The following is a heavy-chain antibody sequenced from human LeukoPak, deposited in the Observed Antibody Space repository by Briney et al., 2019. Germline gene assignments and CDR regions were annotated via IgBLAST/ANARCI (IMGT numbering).Heavy chain of an antibody. Sequence: GGSLRLSCAASGFTFSSYAMSWVRQAPGKGLEWVSAISGSGGSTYYADSVKGRFTISRDNSKNTLYLQMNSLRAEDTAVYYCAKEYCSSTSCYDAFDIWGQGTMVTVSS. CDR3: AKEYCSSTSCYDAFDI. J-gene: IGHJ3*02. CDR1: GFTFSSYA. V-gene: IGHV3-23*01. CDR2: ISGSGGST. D-gene: IGHD2-2*01.